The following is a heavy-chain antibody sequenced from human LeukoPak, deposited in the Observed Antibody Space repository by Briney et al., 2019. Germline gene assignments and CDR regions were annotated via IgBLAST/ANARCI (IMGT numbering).Heavy chain of an antibody. CDR2: MNPNSGNT. J-gene: IGHJ4*02. CDR3: ARGYCSSTICYLFDY. V-gene: IGHV1-8*01. CDR1: GYTFTSYD. D-gene: IGHD2-2*01. Sequence: GASVKVSCKASGYTFTSYDINWMRQATGQGLEWMGWMNPNSGNTGYAQKFQGRVTMTRNTSISTAYMELSSLRSEDTAVYYCARGYCSSTICYLFDYWGQGTLVTVSS.